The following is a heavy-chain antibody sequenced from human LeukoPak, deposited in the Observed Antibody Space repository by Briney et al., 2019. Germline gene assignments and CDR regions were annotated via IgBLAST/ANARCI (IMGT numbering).Heavy chain of an antibody. CDR1: GFTFSSYG. J-gene: IGHJ4*02. CDR2: IRYDGSNK. V-gene: IGHV3-30*02. Sequence: GGSLRLSCAASGFTFSSYGMHWVRRAPGKGLEWVAFIRYDGSNKYYADSVKGRFTISRDNSENTLYLHMNSLRAEDTAVYYCAKNTYGSGSYYPVDYWSQGTLVTVSS. D-gene: IGHD3-10*01. CDR3: AKNTYGSGSYYPVDY.